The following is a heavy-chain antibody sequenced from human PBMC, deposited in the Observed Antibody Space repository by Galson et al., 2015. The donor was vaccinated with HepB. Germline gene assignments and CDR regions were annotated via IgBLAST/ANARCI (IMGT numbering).Heavy chain of an antibody. Sequence: SLRLSCAGSGFTFGDYGVSWFRQAPGKGLEWIGFIRSETYGETTEHAAPFRGRFTISRDDSKNMGYLQMNSLKTEDTGVYYCTAFWDYSGWVLIPRVDHWGQGTLVTVSS. V-gene: IGHV3-49*03. J-gene: IGHJ4*02. D-gene: IGHD6-19*01. CDR3: TAFWDYSGWVLIPRVDH. CDR2: IRSETYGETT. CDR1: GFTFGDYG.